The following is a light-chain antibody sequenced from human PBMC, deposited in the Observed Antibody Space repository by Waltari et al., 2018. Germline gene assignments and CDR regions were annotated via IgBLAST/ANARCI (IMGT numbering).Light chain of an antibody. V-gene: IGLV2-8*01. CDR2: EVN. Sequence: QSALTQPPSASGSPGQSVTISCTGTSRDVGGYNYSPWYQHHPGKAPKLMISEVNKRPSGVPDRFSGSKSGNTASLTVSGLQADDVADYYCTSYAGSHNWVFGGGTKLTVL. J-gene: IGLJ2*01. CDR1: SRDVGGYNY. CDR3: TSYAGSHNWV.